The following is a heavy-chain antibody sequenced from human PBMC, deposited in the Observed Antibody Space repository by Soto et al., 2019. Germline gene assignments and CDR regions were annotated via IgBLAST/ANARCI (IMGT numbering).Heavy chain of an antibody. CDR1: GFTFTNFA. D-gene: IGHD2-2*01. V-gene: IGHV3-23*01. CDR3: AKGYFRSTSCSFDY. J-gene: IGHJ4*02. Sequence: EVQLLESGGGLVQPGGSLRLSCAASGFTFTNFAMNWVRQAPGKGLEWVSVISGTGDTTYNADSVKGRFTISRDNSMNTAFLQMNSLRAEDTALYCCAKGYFRSTSCSFDYWGQGTLVTVSS. CDR2: ISGTGDTT.